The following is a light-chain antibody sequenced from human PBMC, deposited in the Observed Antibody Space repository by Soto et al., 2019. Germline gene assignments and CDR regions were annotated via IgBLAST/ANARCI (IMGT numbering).Light chain of an antibody. CDR3: SSYTTSATLV. CDR2: SVA. CDR1: SGDVGAYNY. V-gene: IGLV2-14*03. Sequence: QSALTQPASVSASPGQSITISCTGTSGDVGAYNYVSWYQQHPGKVPNLIIYSVANRPSGVSDRFSGSKSGNTASLTISGLQAEDEADYYCSSYTTSATLVFGGGTKVTV. J-gene: IGLJ3*02.